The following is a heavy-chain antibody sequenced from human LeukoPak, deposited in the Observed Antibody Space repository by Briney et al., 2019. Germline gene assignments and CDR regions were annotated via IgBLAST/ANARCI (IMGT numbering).Heavy chain of an antibody. D-gene: IGHD3-10*01. CDR3: ARAWFGEVNRRHFDY. V-gene: IGHV1-18*01. Sequence: ASVKVSCKASGYSFTSYVITWVRQAPGQGLEWMGWISAYNGNTNYAQKFQGRVTMTTDASTSLAYMELRSLRSDDTAVYYCARAWFGEVNRRHFDYWGRGTLVTVSS. J-gene: IGHJ4*02. CDR2: ISAYNGNT. CDR1: GYSFTSYV.